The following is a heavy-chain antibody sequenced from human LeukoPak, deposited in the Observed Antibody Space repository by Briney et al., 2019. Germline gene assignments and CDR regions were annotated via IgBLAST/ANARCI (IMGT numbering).Heavy chain of an antibody. V-gene: IGHV4-4*07. D-gene: IGHD3-10*01. CDR3: AKSNGYGLIDI. Sequence: SETLSLTCTVSGGSISSYYWSWIRQPAGKGLEWIGRIYTNGRTNYNPSLKSRLTISLDTSRNQFSLKLNSVTAADTAVYYCAKSNGYGLIDIWGQGTMVTVSS. J-gene: IGHJ3*02. CDR1: GGSISSYY. CDR2: IYTNGRT.